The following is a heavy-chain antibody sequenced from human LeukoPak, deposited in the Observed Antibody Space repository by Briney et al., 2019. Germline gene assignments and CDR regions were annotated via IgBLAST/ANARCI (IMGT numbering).Heavy chain of an antibody. V-gene: IGHV1-2*02. D-gene: IGHD3-3*01. Sequence: GASVKVSCKASGYTFTGYYMHWVRQAPGQGLEWMGWINPNSGGTNYAQKFQGRVTMTRDTSISTAYMELSRLRSDDTAVYYCARGSYDFWSGQNWFDPWGQGTLVTVSS. CDR3: ARGSYDFWSGQNWFDP. J-gene: IGHJ5*02. CDR2: INPNSGGT. CDR1: GYTFTGYY.